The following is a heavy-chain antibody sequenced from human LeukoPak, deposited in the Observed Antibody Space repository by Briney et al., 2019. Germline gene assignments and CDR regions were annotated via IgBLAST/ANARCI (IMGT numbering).Heavy chain of an antibody. D-gene: IGHD7-27*01. V-gene: IGHV3-23*01. CDR1: GFTFSSYA. CDR3: AKGRRALIPWVEY. Sequence: PGGSLRLPCAAAGFTFSSYAMSWVRQAPGKGPEWVSGMSGSGASTYYADSVKGRFTIPRDNSRNTLYLQMNSLRVDDTAVYYCAKGRRALIPWVEYWGQGILVTVSS. CDR2: MSGSGAST. J-gene: IGHJ4*02.